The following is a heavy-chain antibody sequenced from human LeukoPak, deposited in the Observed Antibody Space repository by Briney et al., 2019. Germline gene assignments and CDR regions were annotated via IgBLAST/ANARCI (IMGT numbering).Heavy chain of an antibody. Sequence: TGGCLRLSCVPPGFTLTSYEMSWVRQGPGEGLGWVSYISSSGSTIYYADSVKGRFTTSRDNAKNTLYLQMNRVRAEDTAVYYCAKVGDVDTAMLDYWGQGTLVTVSS. V-gene: IGHV3-48*03. CDR3: AKVGDVDTAMLDY. D-gene: IGHD5-18*01. J-gene: IGHJ4*02. CDR1: GFTLTSYE. CDR2: ISSSGSTI.